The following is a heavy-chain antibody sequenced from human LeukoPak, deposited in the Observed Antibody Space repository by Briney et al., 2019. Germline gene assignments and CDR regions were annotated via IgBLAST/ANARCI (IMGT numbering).Heavy chain of an antibody. Sequence: SETLSLTCTVSGGSIGSGGYYWSWIRQHPGKGLEWIGYIYYSGSTYYNPSLKSRVTISVDTSKNQFSLKLSSVTAADTAVYYCATALWTRYSNNNFDYWGQGTLVTVSS. J-gene: IGHJ4*02. CDR3: ATALWTRYSNNNFDY. CDR2: IYYSGST. V-gene: IGHV4-31*03. D-gene: IGHD4-11*01. CDR1: GGSIGSGGYY.